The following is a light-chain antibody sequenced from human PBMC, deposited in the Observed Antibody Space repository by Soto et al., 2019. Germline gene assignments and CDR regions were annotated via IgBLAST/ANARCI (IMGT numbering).Light chain of an antibody. V-gene: IGLV2-8*01. Sequence: QSARTQPPSASGSPGQSVTISCTGTSSDVGGYNYVSWYQQHPGKAPKLMIYEVNKRPSGVPDRFSGSKSGNTASLTVSGLQAEDETEYSCSSYAGSNTYVFGTGTKLTVL. CDR3: SSYAGSNTYV. CDR2: EVN. J-gene: IGLJ1*01. CDR1: SSDVGGYNY.